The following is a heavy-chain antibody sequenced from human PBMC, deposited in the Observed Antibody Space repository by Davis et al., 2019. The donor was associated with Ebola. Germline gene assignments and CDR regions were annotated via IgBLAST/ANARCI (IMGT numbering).Heavy chain of an antibody. CDR3: AREGFGGDPMDN. CDR1: GDSITSHY. Sequence: SQTLSLTYAVSGDSITSHYWSWVRQPPGKGLEWIGYVYYSGSTNYNPSLKSRVTMSVDTSKNQFSLKLTSVTAADTAVYYCAREGFGGDPMDNWGQGTLVTVSS. D-gene: IGHD2-21*02. CDR2: VYYSGST. J-gene: IGHJ4*02. V-gene: IGHV4-59*11.